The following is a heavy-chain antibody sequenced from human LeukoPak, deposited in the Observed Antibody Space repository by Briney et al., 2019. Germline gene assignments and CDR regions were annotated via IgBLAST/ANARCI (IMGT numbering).Heavy chain of an antibody. V-gene: IGHV4-34*01. D-gene: IGHD5-18*01. CDR1: GGSFSFYY. CDR3: ASGGMIQLWLGGAFDI. J-gene: IGHJ3*02. CDR2: ISQSGST. Sequence: PSETLSLTCGVSGGSFSFYYWSWIRQPPGKGLEWIGEISQSGSTNYNPSLKSRVNISLDTSENQFSLKLSSVTAADTAVYYCASGGMIQLWLGGAFDIWGQGTMVTVSS.